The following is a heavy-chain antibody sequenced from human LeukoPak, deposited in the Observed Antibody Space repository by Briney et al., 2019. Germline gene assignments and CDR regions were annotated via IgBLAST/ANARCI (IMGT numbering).Heavy chain of an antibody. Sequence: SETLSLTCTVSGGSISSSSYYWGWIRQPPGKGLEWIGSIYYSGSTYYNPSLKSRVTISVDTSKNQFSLKLSSVTAADTAVYYCARAKAWNQYFDYWGQGTLVTVSS. CDR3: ARAKAWNQYFDY. V-gene: IGHV4-39*01. CDR1: GGSISSSSYY. J-gene: IGHJ4*02. CDR2: IYYSGST. D-gene: IGHD1-1*01.